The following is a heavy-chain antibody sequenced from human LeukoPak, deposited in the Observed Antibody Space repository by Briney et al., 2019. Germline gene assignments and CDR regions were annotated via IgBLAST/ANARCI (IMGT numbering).Heavy chain of an antibody. D-gene: IGHD2-15*01. CDR3: ARQYCSGGSCHVDY. V-gene: IGHV4-59*01. J-gene: IGHJ4*02. Sequence: SETLSLTCTVSGVSISNYYWSWIRQPPGKGLEWIGYIYSSGSTNYNPSLKSRVTISVDTSKNQFSLKLSSVTAADTAVYYCARQYCSGGSCHVDYWGQGTLVTVSS. CDR1: GVSISNYY. CDR2: IYSSGST.